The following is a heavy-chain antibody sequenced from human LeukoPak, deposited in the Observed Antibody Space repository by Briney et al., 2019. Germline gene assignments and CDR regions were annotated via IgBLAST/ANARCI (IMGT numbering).Heavy chain of an antibody. CDR2: IFYSGST. D-gene: IGHD3-9*01. J-gene: IGHJ4*02. CDR1: GGSINTNYF. CDR3: ARRGITYITRFFES. V-gene: IGHV4-39*01. Sequence: SETLSLTCTVSGGSINTNYFCGWVRRPPGKGLEWIGQIFYSGSTYYNPSLKSRATISVDMSENQFSLRLTSVTATDTAIYYCARRGITYITRFFESWGQGTLVTVSS.